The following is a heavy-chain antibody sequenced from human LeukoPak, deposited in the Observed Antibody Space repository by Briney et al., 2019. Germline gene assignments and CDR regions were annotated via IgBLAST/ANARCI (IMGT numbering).Heavy chain of an antibody. CDR2: IKQDRSEK. CDR1: GFTFSSYW. V-gene: IGHV3-7*01. Sequence: GGSLRLSCAASGFTFSSYWMSWVRQAPGKGLEWVANIKQDRSEKYYVDSVKGRFTISRDNAKNSLYLQMNSLRAEDTAVYYCARVSLYCSSTSCYGPHDAFDIWGQGTMVTVSS. D-gene: IGHD2-2*01. CDR3: ARVSLYCSSTSCYGPHDAFDI. J-gene: IGHJ3*02.